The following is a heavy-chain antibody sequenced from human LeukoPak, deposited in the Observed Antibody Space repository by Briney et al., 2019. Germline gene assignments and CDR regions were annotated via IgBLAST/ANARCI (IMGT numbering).Heavy chain of an antibody. Sequence: SETLSLTCAVSGDSISSGGYSWSWIRQPPGKGLEWIGYIYHSGSTYYNPSLKSRVTISVDRSKNQFSLKLSSVTAADTAVYYCARKDSGYDYGYYFDYWGQGTLVTVSS. CDR2: IYHSGST. D-gene: IGHD5-12*01. CDR3: ARKDSGYDYGYYFDY. V-gene: IGHV4-30-2*01. J-gene: IGHJ4*02. CDR1: GDSISSGGYS.